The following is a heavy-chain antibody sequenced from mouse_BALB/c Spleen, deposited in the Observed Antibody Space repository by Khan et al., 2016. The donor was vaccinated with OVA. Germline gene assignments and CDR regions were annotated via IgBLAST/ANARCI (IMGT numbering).Heavy chain of an antibody. CDR2: ISSGGDNT. CDR3: ARSSYCSFAY. Sequence: EVELVESGGGLVKPGGSLKLSCAASGFTFRSYTMSWIRQTPEKRLEWVATISSGGDNTYYPDSGKGRVTISRDNAKHNLYLQMSRPRSADTALYYCARSSYCSFAYWGQGTLVTVSA. V-gene: IGHV5-9*03. D-gene: IGHD1-1*01. J-gene: IGHJ3*01. CDR1: GFTFRSYT.